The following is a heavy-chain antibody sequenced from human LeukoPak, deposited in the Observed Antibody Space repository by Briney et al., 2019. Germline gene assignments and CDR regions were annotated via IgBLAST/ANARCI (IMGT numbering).Heavy chain of an antibody. V-gene: IGHV1-8*03. CDR3: ARGVRAGATKKYYFDY. D-gene: IGHD6-19*01. CDR2: MNPSSGNT. Sequence: ASVKVSCKASGYTFTSYDINWVRQAPGQGLEWMGWMNPSSGNTGYAQKFQGRVTITRNTSISTAYMELSSLRSEDTAVYYCARGVRAGATKKYYFDYWGQGTLVTVSS. CDR1: GYTFTSYD. J-gene: IGHJ4*02.